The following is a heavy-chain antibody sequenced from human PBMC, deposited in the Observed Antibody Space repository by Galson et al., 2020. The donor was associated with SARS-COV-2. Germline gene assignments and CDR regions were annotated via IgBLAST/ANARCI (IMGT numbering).Heavy chain of an antibody. J-gene: IGHJ5*02. CDR1: GDSMRSNY. D-gene: IGHD3-10*01. Sequence: ASETLSLTCNVSGDSMRSNYWSWIRQPPGKGLEWIGYIYYRGSTNYNHSLKSRVTITVDASKNQFSLILSSVTAADTAVYYCARELSYNWFDAWSQGILVTVSS. CDR3: ARELSYNWFDA. CDR2: IYYRGST. V-gene: IGHV4-59*01.